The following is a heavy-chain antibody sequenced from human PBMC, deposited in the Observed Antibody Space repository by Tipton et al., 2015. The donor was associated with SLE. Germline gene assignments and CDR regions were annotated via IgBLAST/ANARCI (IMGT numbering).Heavy chain of an antibody. CDR2: IYHSGST. Sequence: LSLTCAVSGYSISSGYYWGWIRQPPGKGLEWIGSIYHSGSTYYNPSLKSRVTILIDTSKNQFSLKLSSVTAADTAVYYCVRDDGAGPYYYGMDVWGQGTTVTVSS. D-gene: IGHD1-26*01. CDR3: VRDDGAGPYYYGMDV. J-gene: IGHJ6*02. CDR1: GYSISSGYY. V-gene: IGHV4-38-2*02.